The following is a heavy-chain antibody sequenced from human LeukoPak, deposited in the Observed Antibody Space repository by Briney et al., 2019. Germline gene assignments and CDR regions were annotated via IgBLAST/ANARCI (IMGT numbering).Heavy chain of an antibody. CDR2: ISSSGSTI. J-gene: IGHJ6*02. V-gene: IGHV3-48*03. Sequence: GGSLRLSCAAFGFTFSNYEMNWVRQAPGKGLEWVPFISSSGSTIYYADSVKGRFTLSRDNAKNSLYLQMNSLRAEDTAVYYCARSHIVVVTATPHYGMDVWGQGTTVTVSS. CDR3: ARSHIVVVTATPHYGMDV. CDR1: GFTFSNYE. D-gene: IGHD2-21*02.